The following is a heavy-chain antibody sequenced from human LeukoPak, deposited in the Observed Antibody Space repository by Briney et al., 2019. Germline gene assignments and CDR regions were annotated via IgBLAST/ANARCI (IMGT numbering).Heavy chain of an antibody. D-gene: IGHD3-10*01. J-gene: IGHJ4*02. CDR1: GFPFSRYA. V-gene: IGHV3-23*01. CDR3: VAKRELFWKEGHF. Sequence: GGPLRLSCAASGFPFSRYAMMWVRQAPGKGLEWVSGISESGVNTYHAHSVKSLHTISRDNAKNTLYLQMNSLRAEDTAIFYCVAKRELFWKEGHFWGQGTLVTVSS. CDR2: ISESGVNT.